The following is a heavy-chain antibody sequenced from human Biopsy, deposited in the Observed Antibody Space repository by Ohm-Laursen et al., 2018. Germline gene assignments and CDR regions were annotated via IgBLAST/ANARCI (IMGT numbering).Heavy chain of an antibody. Sequence: SETLSLTCSVSGTSIITYSWSWIRQPAGKGLEWIGRIYVSGSTNYNPSLKSRVTMSLDTSESRFSLGLASVTAADTAVYYCARDSPSYADYPLDSWGPGILVTVS. CDR1: GTSIITYS. V-gene: IGHV4-4*07. CDR2: IYVSGST. J-gene: IGHJ4*02. CDR3: ARDSPSYADYPLDS. D-gene: IGHD4-17*01.